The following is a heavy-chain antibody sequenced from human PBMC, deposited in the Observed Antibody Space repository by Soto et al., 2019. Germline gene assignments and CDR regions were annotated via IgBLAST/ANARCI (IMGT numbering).Heavy chain of an antibody. J-gene: IGHJ3*02. D-gene: IGHD3-10*01. CDR1: GYTFTSYG. CDR3: ARDRVLPRRTSGSGSWDAFDI. Sequence: ASVKVSCKASGYTFTSYGISWVRQAPGQGLEWMGWISAYNGNTNYAQKLQGRVTMTTDTSTSTAYMELRSLRSDDTAVYYCARDRVLPRRTSGSGSWDAFDIWGQGTMVTVS. CDR2: ISAYNGNT. V-gene: IGHV1-18*01.